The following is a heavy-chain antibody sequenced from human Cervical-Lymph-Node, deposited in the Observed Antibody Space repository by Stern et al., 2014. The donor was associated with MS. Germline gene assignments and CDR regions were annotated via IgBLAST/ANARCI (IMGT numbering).Heavy chain of an antibody. V-gene: IGHV7-4-1*02. CDR3: ALPITAADHTFDY. J-gene: IGHJ4*02. Sequence: QVQLVQYGSEMKKPGASVKVSCKTSGYTFNRFSINWVRHAPGQGLEWMGWINTNAGNPIYAQGFKGRFVFSLDTSVSTAYLQISGLKAEDTAIYYCALPITAADHTFDYWGQGTLVTVS. CDR2: INTNAGNP. CDR1: GYTFNRFS. D-gene: IGHD6-13*01.